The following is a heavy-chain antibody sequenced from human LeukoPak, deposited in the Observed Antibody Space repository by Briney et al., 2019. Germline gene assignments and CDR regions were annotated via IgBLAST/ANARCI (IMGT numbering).Heavy chain of an antibody. Sequence: GASVKVSCKTSGYTFTGYYMNWVRQAPGQGLEWMGIINPSSGSTSYAQKFQGRITMTRDTSTSTVYMELSSLRSEDTAVYYCARGGDYGDYRDAFNIWGQGTMVTVSS. CDR2: INPSSGST. V-gene: IGHV1-46*01. J-gene: IGHJ3*02. D-gene: IGHD4-17*01. CDR3: ARGGDYGDYRDAFNI. CDR1: GYTFTGYY.